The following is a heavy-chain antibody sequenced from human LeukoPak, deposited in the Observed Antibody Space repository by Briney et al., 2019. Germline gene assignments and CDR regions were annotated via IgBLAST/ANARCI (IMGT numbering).Heavy chain of an antibody. Sequence: PSETLSLTCSVSGGSVSSSSYSWGWVRQPPGKGLEWIGSIYYSGSTYYNPSLKSRVTISVDTSKNQFSLKLSSVTAADTAVYYCARHVVQGWFDPWGQGTLVTVSS. CDR3: ARHVVQGWFDP. CDR1: GGSVSSSSYS. J-gene: IGHJ5*02. V-gene: IGHV4-39*01. D-gene: IGHD6-6*01. CDR2: IYYSGST.